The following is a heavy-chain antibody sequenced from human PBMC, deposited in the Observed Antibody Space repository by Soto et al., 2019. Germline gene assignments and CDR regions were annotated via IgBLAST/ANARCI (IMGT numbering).Heavy chain of an antibody. V-gene: IGHV1-69*13. J-gene: IGHJ4*02. CDR3: ARDQYCGGDCYLYYFDY. D-gene: IGHD2-21*02. CDR2: IIPIFGTA. Sequence: GASVKVSFKASGGTFSSYAISWVRQAPGQGLEWMGGIIPIFGTANYAQKFQGRVTITADESTSTAYMELSSLRSEDTAVYYCARDQYCGGDCYLYYFDYWGQGTLVTVSS. CDR1: GGTFSSYA.